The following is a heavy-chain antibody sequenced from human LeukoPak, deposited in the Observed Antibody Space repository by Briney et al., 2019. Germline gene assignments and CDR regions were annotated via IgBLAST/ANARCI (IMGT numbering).Heavy chain of an antibody. CDR1: GFTFSSYW. D-gene: IGHD6-19*01. J-gene: IGHJ4*02. CDR2: INSDGSST. CDR3: ARVRIAVANYFDY. V-gene: IGHV3-74*01. Sequence: GGSLRLSCAASGFTFSSYWMHWVRQAPGKGLVWVSRINSDGSSTSYADSVKGRFTISRDNAKNTLYLQMNSPRAEDTAVYYCARVRIAVANYFDYWGQGTLVTVSS.